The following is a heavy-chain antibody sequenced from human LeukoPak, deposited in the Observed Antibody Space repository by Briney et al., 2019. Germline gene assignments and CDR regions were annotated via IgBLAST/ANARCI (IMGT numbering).Heavy chain of an antibody. D-gene: IGHD6-19*01. Sequence: SETLSLTCTVSGDSIRGYYWNWIRQSAGKGLEWIGRIFPVGTTQYNPSLKSRVTMSVDTSNNQFSLNLISVTAADTAVYFCARDNPSGWRFDFWGQGALVTV. J-gene: IGHJ4*02. CDR1: GDSIRGYY. V-gene: IGHV4-4*07. CDR2: IFPVGTT. CDR3: ARDNPSGWRFDF.